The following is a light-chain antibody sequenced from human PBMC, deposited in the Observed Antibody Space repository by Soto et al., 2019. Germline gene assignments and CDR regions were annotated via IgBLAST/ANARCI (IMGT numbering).Light chain of an antibody. CDR1: QSVSNS. CDR3: QRFGTSPPWT. CDR2: GAS. J-gene: IGKJ1*01. V-gene: IGKV3-15*01. Sequence: ETLLTQSPDTLSVSPGETATLSCRASQSVSNSLAWYRQRPGQPPSLLIYGASTRATGIPARFSGSGSGTEFTLTISSLQSEDFAVYYCQRFGTSPPWTFGQGTKVDIK.